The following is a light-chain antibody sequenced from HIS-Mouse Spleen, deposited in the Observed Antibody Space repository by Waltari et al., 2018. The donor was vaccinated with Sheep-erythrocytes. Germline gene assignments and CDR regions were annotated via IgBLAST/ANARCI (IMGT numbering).Light chain of an antibody. Sequence: QSALTQPRSVSGSPGQSVTISCTGTSSDVGGYNYVSWYQQHPGKAPKLMIYDVSERPSGVPDRFAGSKSGNTASLTISGLQAEDEADYSCCSYAGSYNHVFATGTKVTVL. CDR1: SSDVGGYNY. J-gene: IGLJ1*01. CDR2: DVS. CDR3: CSYAGSYNHV. V-gene: IGLV2-11*01.